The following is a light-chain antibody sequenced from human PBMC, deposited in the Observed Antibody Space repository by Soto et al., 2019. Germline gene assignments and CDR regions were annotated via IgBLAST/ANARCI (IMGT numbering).Light chain of an antibody. CDR3: QTWGPGIRV. V-gene: IGLV4-69*01. CDR1: NEHINYD. J-gene: IGLJ3*02. CDR2: LHSDGSH. Sequence: QPVLTQSPSASASLGASVKPTCTLSNEHINYDIAWHQQQPQKGPRCLMKLHSDGSHIKGDGIPDRFSGSSSGAERYLTISSLQSEDEAHYYCQTWGPGIRVFGGGTKLTVL.